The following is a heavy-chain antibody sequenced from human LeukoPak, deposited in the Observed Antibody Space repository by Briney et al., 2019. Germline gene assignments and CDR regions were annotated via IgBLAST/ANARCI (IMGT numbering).Heavy chain of an antibody. CDR1: GGSISSGSYY. Sequence: SETLSPTCTVSGGSISSGSYYWSWIRQPAGKGLEWIGRIYTSGSTNYNPSLKSRVTISVDTSKNQFSLKLSSVTAADSAVYYCAREFWSYCSGSLQAFDIWGQGTMVTVSS. CDR2: IYTSGST. J-gene: IGHJ3*02. V-gene: IGHV4-61*02. CDR3: AREFWSYCSGSLQAFDI. D-gene: IGHD3-10*01.